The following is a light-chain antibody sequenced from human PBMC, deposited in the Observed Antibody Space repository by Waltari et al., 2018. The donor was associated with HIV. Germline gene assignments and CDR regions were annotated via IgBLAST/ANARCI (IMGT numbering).Light chain of an antibody. V-gene: IGLV1-47*01. CDR1: YSNFGRFY. J-gene: IGLJ2*01. CDR3: AAWDATPKAHWI. CDR2: QNN. Sequence: QSALIQPPSVSGTPGQTVIISCSGTYSNFGRFYVHWYRHHPGTTPTLPIYQNNQRPSGVSDRFTGAKSVSPASLVIRGVRGDDEGEYFCAAWDATPKAHWIFGGGTSLTVL.